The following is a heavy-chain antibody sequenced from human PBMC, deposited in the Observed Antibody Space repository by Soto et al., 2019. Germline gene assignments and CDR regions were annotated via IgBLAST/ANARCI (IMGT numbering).Heavy chain of an antibody. CDR3: ARGPFWSGYPFDY. Sequence: PXGSLRLSCAASGFTFSSYAMHWVRQAPGKGLEWVAVISYDGSNKYYADSVKGRFTISRDNSKNTLYLQMNSLRAEDTAVYYCARGPFWSGYPFDYWGQGTLVTVPQ. D-gene: IGHD3-3*01. CDR1: GFTFSSYA. V-gene: IGHV3-30-3*01. J-gene: IGHJ4*02. CDR2: ISYDGSNK.